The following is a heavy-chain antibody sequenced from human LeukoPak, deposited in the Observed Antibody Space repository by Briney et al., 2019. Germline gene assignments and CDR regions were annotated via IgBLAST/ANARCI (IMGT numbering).Heavy chain of an antibody. CDR1: GYTFTGYY. CDR2: INPNSGGT. Sequence: ASVKVSCKASGYTFTGYYMHWVRQAPGQGLEWMGWINPNSGGTNYAQKFQGRVTMTRDTSISTAYMELSRLRSDDTAVYYCARDQVNCSGGRCWDYWGQGTLVTVSS. V-gene: IGHV1-2*02. D-gene: IGHD2-15*01. CDR3: ARDQVNCSGGRCWDY. J-gene: IGHJ4*02.